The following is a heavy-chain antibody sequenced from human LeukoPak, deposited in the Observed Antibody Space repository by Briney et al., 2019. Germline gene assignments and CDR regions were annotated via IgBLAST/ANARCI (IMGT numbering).Heavy chain of an antibody. V-gene: IGHV3-23*01. CDR3: AKGSYYDSSGSFYFDY. D-gene: IGHD3-22*01. CDR2: ISGSGDNT. J-gene: IGHJ4*02. CDR1: GFTFSDFY. Sequence: GGSLRLSCAASGFTFSDFYMSWIRQAPGKGLEWVSGISGSGDNTYYADSVKGRFTISRDNSKNTLYVQVNSLGTEDTAAYYCAKGSYYDSSGSFYFDYWGQGTLVTVSS.